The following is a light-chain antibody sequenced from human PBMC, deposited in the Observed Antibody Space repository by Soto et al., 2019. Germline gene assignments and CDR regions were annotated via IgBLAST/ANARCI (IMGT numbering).Light chain of an antibody. Sequence: QSVLTQPAPVSGSPGQSSTISCTGTSSDVGGYDYVSWYQQHPGKAPKLMIYDVTNRPSGVSNRFSGSKSGNTASLTISGLQAEDEASYYCSSYTSSTSYVFGTGTKVTVL. V-gene: IGLV2-14*01. CDR3: SSYTSSTSYV. CDR2: DVT. CDR1: SSDVGGYDY. J-gene: IGLJ1*01.